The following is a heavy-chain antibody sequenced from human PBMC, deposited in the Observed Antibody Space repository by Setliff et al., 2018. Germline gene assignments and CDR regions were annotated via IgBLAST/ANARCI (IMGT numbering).Heavy chain of an antibody. V-gene: IGHV1-2*02. CDR2: INPNTGET. CDR1: GYIFAGYY. Sequence: ASVKVSCKASGYIFAGYYLHWVRQAPGQGLQWMGWINPNTGETDYAPRFQGRVTMTRDTSLSTAYMEVRSLRSDDPAVYYCARVLFGDLFSWFDPGGQGTLVTVSS. CDR3: ARVLFGDLFSWFDP. J-gene: IGHJ5*02. D-gene: IGHD3-10*02.